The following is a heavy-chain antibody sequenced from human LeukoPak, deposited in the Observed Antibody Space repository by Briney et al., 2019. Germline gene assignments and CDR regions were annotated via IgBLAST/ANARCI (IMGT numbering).Heavy chain of an antibody. CDR2: ISSSSSTI. J-gene: IGHJ5*02. D-gene: IGHD3-9*01. V-gene: IGHV3-48*01. CDR3: ARTAGYYPYNWFDP. Sequence: PGGSLRLSCAASGFTFSSYSMDWVPQAPGKGREWGSYISSSSSTIYYADSVKGRFIISRDNAKNSLYLQMNSLRAEDTAVYYCARTAGYYPYNWFDPWGQGTLVTVSS. CDR1: GFTFSSYS.